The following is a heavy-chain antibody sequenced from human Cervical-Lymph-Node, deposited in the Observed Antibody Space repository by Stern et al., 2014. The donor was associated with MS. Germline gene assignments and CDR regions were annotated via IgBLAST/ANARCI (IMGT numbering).Heavy chain of an antibody. V-gene: IGHV4-59*01. Sequence: MQLVESGPGLLRPSETLSLTCTVSGASITSYYWSWIRQPPGKGLEWIGYIYYRGNTNYNASLKGRVAISIGTSKTQFSLRLSSVTAADTAVYYCARAPDLWGQGTLVTVSS. CDR1: GASITSYY. CDR2: IYYRGNT. J-gene: IGHJ5*02. CDR3: ARAPDL.